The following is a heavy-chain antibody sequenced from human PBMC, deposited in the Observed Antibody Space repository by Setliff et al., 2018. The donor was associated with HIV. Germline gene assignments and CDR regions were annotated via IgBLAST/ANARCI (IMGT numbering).Heavy chain of an antibody. V-gene: IGHV3-73*01. J-gene: IGHJ6*03. CDR2: IRSKDNSYAT. CDR1: GFTFSGSA. CDR3: TRRLIDTYYYESGTYPSMDV. D-gene: IGHD3-10*01. Sequence: PGESLKISCAASGFTFSGSAIHWVRQAPGKGPEWVGRIRSKDNSYATTYPASLKGRFTISRDDSKNTAYLQMYSLKTEDTAVYYCTRRLIDTYYYESGTYPSMDVWGKGTTVTVSS.